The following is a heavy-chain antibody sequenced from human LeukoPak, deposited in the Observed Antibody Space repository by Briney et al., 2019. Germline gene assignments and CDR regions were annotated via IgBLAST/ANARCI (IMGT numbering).Heavy chain of an antibody. J-gene: IGHJ6*02. CDR2: VIPILGIA. CDR3: ASRRIQLWPTYYYYGMDV. V-gene: IGHV1-69*04. Sequence: SVKVSCKASGGTFSSYAISWVRQAPGQGLEWMGRVIPILGIANYAQKFQGRVTITADKSTSTAYMELSSLRSEDTAVYYCASRRIQLWPTYYYYGMDVWGQGTTVTVSS. D-gene: IGHD5-18*01. CDR1: GGTFSSYA.